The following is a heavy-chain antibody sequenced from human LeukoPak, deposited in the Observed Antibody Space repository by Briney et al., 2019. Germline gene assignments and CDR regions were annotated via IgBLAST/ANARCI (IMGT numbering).Heavy chain of an antibody. V-gene: IGHV1-69*01. D-gene: IGHD6-19*01. Sequence: GSSVKASCKASGGTFSSYAVTWVRQAPGQGLEWMAGIIPIFGTADYAQKFQGRVTIAADESTSTAYMELSSLRSEDTAVYYCARAPYSSGGSTNYYYSYYMDVWGTGTTVTVSS. CDR2: IIPIFGTA. J-gene: IGHJ6*03. CDR3: ARAPYSSGGSTNYYYSYYMDV. CDR1: GGTFSSYA.